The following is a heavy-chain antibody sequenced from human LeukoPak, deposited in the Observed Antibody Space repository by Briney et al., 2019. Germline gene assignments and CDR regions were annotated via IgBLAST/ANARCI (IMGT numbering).Heavy chain of an antibody. CDR3: ARAQNRVVVVPAARKKDAFDI. CDR2: INPNSGGT. D-gene: IGHD2-2*01. CDR1: GYTFTGYY. V-gene: IGHV1-2*02. Sequence: GASVKVSCKASGYTFTGYYMHWVRQAPGQGLEWMGWINPNSGGTNYAQKFQGRVTMTRDTSISTAYMELSRLRSDDTAVYYCARAQNRVVVVPAARKKDAFDIWGQGTMVTVSS. J-gene: IGHJ3*02.